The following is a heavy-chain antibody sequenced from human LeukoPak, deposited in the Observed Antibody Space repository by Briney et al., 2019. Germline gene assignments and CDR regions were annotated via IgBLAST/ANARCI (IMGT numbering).Heavy chain of an antibody. CDR3: ATGYSGSYYEPDAFDI. D-gene: IGHD1-26*01. CDR2: IYYSGST. J-gene: IGHJ3*02. Sequence: PSETLSLTCTVSGGSISSSSYYWGWIRQPPGKGLEWIGSIYYSGSTYYNPSLKSRATISVDTSKNQFSLKLSSVTAADTAVYYCATGYSGSYYEPDAFDIWGQGTMVTVSS. V-gene: IGHV4-39*01. CDR1: GGSISSSSYY.